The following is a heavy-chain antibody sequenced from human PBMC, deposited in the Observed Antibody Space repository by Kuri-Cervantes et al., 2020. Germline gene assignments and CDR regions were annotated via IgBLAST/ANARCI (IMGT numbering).Heavy chain of an antibody. J-gene: IGHJ6*02. V-gene: IGHV4-30-2*01. D-gene: IGHD3-9*01. CDR1: GGSISSGGYS. CDR3: ARGRYSYYDILTGGMDV. CDR2: IYHSGST. Sequence: SQTLSLTCAVPGGSISSGGYSWSWIRQPPGKGLEWIGYIYHSGSTFYNPSLKSRVTISVDRSKNQFSLKLSSLTAADTAVYYCARGRYSYYDILTGGMDVWGQGTTVTVSS.